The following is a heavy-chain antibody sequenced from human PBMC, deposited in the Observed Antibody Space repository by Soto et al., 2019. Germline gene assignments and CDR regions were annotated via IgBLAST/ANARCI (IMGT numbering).Heavy chain of an antibody. CDR3: AKDIGYDTAMVTGEDY. Sequence: QVQLVESGGGVVQPGRSLRRSCAASGFTFSSYGMHWIREAPGKGLEWVAVISYDGSNKYYADSVKGRFTISRDNSKNTLYLQMNSLRAEDTAVYYCAKDIGYDTAMVTGEDYWGQGTLVTVSS. CDR2: ISYDGSNK. D-gene: IGHD5-18*01. CDR1: GFTFSSYG. J-gene: IGHJ4*02. V-gene: IGHV3-30*18.